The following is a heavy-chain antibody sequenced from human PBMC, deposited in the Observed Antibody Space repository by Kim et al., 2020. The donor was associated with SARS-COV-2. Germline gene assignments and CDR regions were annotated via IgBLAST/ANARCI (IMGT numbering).Heavy chain of an antibody. CDR3: AREGDYYDSSGYVV. D-gene: IGHD3-22*01. J-gene: IGHJ4*02. Sequence: NPSLKSRVTISVDTSKNQFSLKRCSVTAADTAVYYCAREGDYYDSSGYVVWGQGTLVTVSS. V-gene: IGHV4-59*01.